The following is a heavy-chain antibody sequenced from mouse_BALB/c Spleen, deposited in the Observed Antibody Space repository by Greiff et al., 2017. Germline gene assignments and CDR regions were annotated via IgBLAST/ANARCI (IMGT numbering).Heavy chain of an antibody. D-gene: IGHD2-1*01. V-gene: IGHV14-3*02. CDR1: GFNIKDTY. J-gene: IGHJ2*01. CDR2: IDPANGNT. Sequence: EVQLQQSGAELVKPGASVKLSCTASGFNIKDTYMNWVKQRPEQGLEWIGRIDPANGNTKYDPKFQGKATITADTPSNTAYLQLSSLTSEDTAVYYCARGPLPFDYWGQGTTLTVSS. CDR3: ARGPLPFDY.